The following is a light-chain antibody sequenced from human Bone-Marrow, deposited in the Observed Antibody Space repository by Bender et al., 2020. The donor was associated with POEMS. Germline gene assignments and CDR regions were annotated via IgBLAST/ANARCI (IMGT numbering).Light chain of an antibody. CDR1: DLGDKY. Sequence: SYEVTQPPSVSVSPGQTASITCSGDDLGDKYVAWYQQKPGQSPVLVIYQDTKRPSGIPERFSGSNSGNTATLTISGKQAMDEADYYCQAWDTYSVIFGGGTKLTVL. V-gene: IGLV3-1*01. CDR2: QDT. J-gene: IGLJ2*01. CDR3: QAWDTYSVI.